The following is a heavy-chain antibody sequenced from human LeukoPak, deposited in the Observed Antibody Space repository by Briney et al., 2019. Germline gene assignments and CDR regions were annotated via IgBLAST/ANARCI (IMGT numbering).Heavy chain of an antibody. J-gene: IGHJ4*02. CDR3: ASYRSGSYYNPRGPVDY. CDR2: INHSGST. CDR1: GGSFSGYY. V-gene: IGHV4-34*01. D-gene: IGHD1-26*01. Sequence: SETLSLTCAVYGGSFSGYYWSWIRQPPGKGLEWIGEINHSGSTNYNPSLKSRVTISVDTSKNQFSLKLSSVTAADTAVYYCASYRSGSYYNPRGPVDYWGQGTLVTVSS.